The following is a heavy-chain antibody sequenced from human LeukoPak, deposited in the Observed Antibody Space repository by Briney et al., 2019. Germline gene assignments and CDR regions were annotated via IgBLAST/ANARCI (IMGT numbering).Heavy chain of an antibody. CDR1: GFTLSSYG. CDR3: AKDRGSSWFADFDY. V-gene: IGHV3-23*01. D-gene: IGHD6-13*01. CDR2: ITGSGGST. Sequence: TGGSLRLSCAASGFTLSSYGMSWVRQAPGKGLEWVSAITGSGGSTTHANSVKGRFTISRDTSKNTLYLQMSSLRVEDTAVYYCAKDRGSSWFADFDYWGQGTLVTVSS. J-gene: IGHJ4*02.